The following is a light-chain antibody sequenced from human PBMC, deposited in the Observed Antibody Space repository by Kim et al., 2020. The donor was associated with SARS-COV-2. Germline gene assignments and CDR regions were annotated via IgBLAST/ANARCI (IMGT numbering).Light chain of an antibody. CDR1: QSVGSSY. Sequence: GERATLTCRASQSVGSSYLAWYQEKPGQAPRLLMYGVSSRATGIPDRFSGSGSGTDFTLTISRLEPEDFAVYYCQQYSNSPRTWTFGQGTKVDIK. J-gene: IGKJ1*01. CDR2: GVS. V-gene: IGKV3-20*01. CDR3: QQYSNSPRTWT.